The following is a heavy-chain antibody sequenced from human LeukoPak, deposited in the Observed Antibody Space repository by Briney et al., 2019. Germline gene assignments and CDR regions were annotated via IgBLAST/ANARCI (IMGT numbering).Heavy chain of an antibody. D-gene: IGHD3-3*01. CDR1: GFTFSSYA. V-gene: IGHV3-23*01. CDR2: ISGSGGST. Sequence: GGSLRLSCAASGFTFSSYAMSWVRQAPGKGLEWVSAISGSGGSTYYADSVKGRFTISRDNSKNTLYLQMNSLRAEDTAVYYCAKPQYYDFWSGMDVWGQGTTVTVSS. CDR3: AKPQYYDFWSGMDV. J-gene: IGHJ6*02.